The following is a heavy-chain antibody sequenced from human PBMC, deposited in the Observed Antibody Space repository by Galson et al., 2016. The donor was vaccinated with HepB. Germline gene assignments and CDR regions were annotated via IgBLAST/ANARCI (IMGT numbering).Heavy chain of an antibody. V-gene: IGHV3-48*02. Sequence: SLRLSCAAPGFTLSRYDMNWVRQAPGKGLEWVSYISSTSSPVYYADSVKGRFTISRDGDKGSLFLQMNYLRDEDTAVYYCVRAPGRFNYGYYLDSWGPGTLVTVSS. CDR1: GFTLSRYD. D-gene: IGHD4-17*01. J-gene: IGHJ4*02. CDR2: ISSTSSPV. CDR3: VRAPGRFNYGYYLDS.